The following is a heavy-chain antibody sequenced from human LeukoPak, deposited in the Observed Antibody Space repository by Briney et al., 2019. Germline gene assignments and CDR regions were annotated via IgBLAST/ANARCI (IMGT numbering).Heavy chain of an antibody. CDR3: ARGWYYDSSGYSHAFDI. J-gene: IGHJ3*02. Sequence: PAGGSLRLSCAASGFTFSSYAMHWVRQAPGKGLEWVAVISYDGSNKYYADSVKGRFTISRDNSKNTLYLQMGSLRAEDMAVYYCARGWYYDSSGYSHAFDIWGQGTMVTVSS. V-gene: IGHV3-30*14. D-gene: IGHD3-22*01. CDR2: ISYDGSNK. CDR1: GFTFSSYA.